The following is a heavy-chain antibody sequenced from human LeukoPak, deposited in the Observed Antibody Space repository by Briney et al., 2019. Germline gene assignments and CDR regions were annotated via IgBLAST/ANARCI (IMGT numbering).Heavy chain of an antibody. V-gene: IGHV3-74*01. J-gene: IGHJ6*04. Sequence: GGSLRLSCAASGFTFSRSWMHWVRQAPGKGLVWVSRINDDGSTTSYADSVKGRFTTSRDNAKNSLYLQMNSLRAEDTAVYYCAELGITMIGGVWGKGTTVTISS. CDR2: INDDGSTT. CDR3: AELGITMIGGV. CDR1: GFTFSRSW. D-gene: IGHD3-10*02.